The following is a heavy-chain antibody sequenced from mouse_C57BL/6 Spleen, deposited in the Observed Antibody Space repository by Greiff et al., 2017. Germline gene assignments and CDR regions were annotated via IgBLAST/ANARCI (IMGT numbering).Heavy chain of an antibody. V-gene: IGHV1-15*01. CDR3: TKTTVEWYFDV. D-gene: IGHD1-1*01. CDR2: IDPETGGT. J-gene: IGHJ1*03. Sequence: QVQLQQSGAELVRPGASVTLSCKASGYTFTDYEMHWVKQTPVHGLEWIGAIDPETGGTAYNQKFKGKAILTADKSSSTAYMELRSLTSEDSAVYYCTKTTVEWYFDVWGTGTTVTGSS. CDR1: GYTFTDYE.